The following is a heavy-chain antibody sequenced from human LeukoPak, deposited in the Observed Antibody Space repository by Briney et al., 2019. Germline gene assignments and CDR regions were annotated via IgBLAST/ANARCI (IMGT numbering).Heavy chain of an antibody. CDR1: GFTFSRSA. CDR3: AREDASAIDY. J-gene: IGHJ4*02. D-gene: IGHD2-2*01. V-gene: IGHV3-30*04. Sequence: GGSLRLSCAASGFTFSRSAMHWVRQAPGKGLEWVAVMSSDGNNKYYADSVKGRFTISRDNAKNSLYLQMNSLRAEDTAVYYCAREDASAIDYWGQGTLVTVSS. CDR2: MSSDGNNK.